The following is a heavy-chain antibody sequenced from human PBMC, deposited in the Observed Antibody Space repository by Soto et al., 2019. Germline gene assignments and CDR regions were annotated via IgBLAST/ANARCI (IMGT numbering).Heavy chain of an antibody. J-gene: IGHJ5*02. CDR2: IYYSGST. V-gene: IGHV4-39*01. CDR1: GGSISSRGYY. Sequence: QLQLQESGPGLVKPSETLSLTCTVSGGSISSRGYYWGWIRQPPGKGLEWIGTIYYSGSTYYNPSLKSRVTISVDTSKNQFSRKLSSVPAPDTAVYYCATSNWFDPWGQGTLVTVSS. CDR3: ATSNWFDP.